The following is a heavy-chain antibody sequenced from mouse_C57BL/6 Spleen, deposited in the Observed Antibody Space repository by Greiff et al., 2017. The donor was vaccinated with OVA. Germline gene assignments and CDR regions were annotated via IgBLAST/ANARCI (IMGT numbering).Heavy chain of an antibody. CDR3: ARETIYDGYYGGFAY. D-gene: IGHD2-3*01. CDR1: GYSITSGYY. Sequence: ESGPGLVKPSQSLSLTCSVTGYSITSGYYWNWIRQFPGNKLEWMGYISYDGSNNYNPSLKNRISITRDTSKNQFFLKLNSVTTEDTATYYCARETIYDGYYGGFAYWGQGTLVTVSA. J-gene: IGHJ3*01. V-gene: IGHV3-6*01. CDR2: ISYDGSN.